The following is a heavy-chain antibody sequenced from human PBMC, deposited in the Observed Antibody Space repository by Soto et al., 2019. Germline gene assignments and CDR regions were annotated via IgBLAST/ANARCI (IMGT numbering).Heavy chain of an antibody. CDR2: VHHSGSI. V-gene: IGHV4-30-4*08. Sequence: QVQLQQSGPGLVKPSQTLSLTCTVSGDSISGEYYHWTWIRQTPGKGQEWIGYVHHSGSIVYNPSLQSRLTISADTSKNQSSLHLSSVTAADTAVYFCASEDDGHDSLDVWGQGTTVTVSS. CDR3: ASEDDGHDSLDV. J-gene: IGHJ6*02. CDR1: GDSISGEYYH. D-gene: IGHD1-1*01.